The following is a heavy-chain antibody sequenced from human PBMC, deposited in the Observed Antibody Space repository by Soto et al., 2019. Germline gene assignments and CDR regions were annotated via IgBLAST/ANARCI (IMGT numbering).Heavy chain of an antibody. D-gene: IGHD6-13*01. V-gene: IGHV4-4*07. CDR2: IYTSGST. Sequence: SETLSLTRTVSGGSISSYYWSWIRQPSGKGLEWIGRIYTSGSTNYNPYLKSRVTMSVDTSKNQFSLKLSSVTAADTAVYYCARASAAAGPGGFEYWGQVTLVTVS. CDR3: ARASAAAGPGGFEY. CDR1: GGSISSYY. J-gene: IGHJ4*02.